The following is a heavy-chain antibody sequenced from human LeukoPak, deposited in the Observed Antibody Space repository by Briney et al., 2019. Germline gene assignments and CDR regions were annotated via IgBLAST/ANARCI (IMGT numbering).Heavy chain of an antibody. D-gene: IGHD2-15*01. V-gene: IGHV3-74*01. J-gene: IGHJ6*02. CDR2: INSDGSST. CDR3: AKGGYCSGGSCYGDYYYGMDV. CDR1: GFTFSSYW. Sequence: AGGSLRLSCAASGFTFSSYWMHWVGQAPGKGLVWVSRINSDGSSTSYADSVKGRFTISRDNAKNTLYLQMNSLRAEDTAVYYCAKGGYCSGGSCYGDYYYGMDVWGQGTTVTVSS.